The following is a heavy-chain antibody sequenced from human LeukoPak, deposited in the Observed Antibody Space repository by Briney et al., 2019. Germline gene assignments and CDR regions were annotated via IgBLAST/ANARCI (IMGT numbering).Heavy chain of an antibody. CDR2: IKHNGGEK. J-gene: IGHJ3*02. CDR1: GFTFTDYF. V-gene: IGHV3-7*01. D-gene: IGHD3-9*01. Sequence: GGSLRLSCVASGFTFTDYFMSWVRQAPGKGLEWVASIKHNGGEKYYVDSVKGRFTISRDNAKSSLYLEMSSLRVEDTAVYYCVKHGDYDILATFDIWGQGTMVTVSS. CDR3: VKHGDYDILATFDI.